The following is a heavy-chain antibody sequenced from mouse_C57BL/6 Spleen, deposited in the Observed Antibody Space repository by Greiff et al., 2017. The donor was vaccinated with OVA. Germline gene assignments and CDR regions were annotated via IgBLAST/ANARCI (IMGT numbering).Heavy chain of an antibody. J-gene: IGHJ2*01. Sequence: EVNVVESGEGLVKPGGSLKLSCAASGFTFSSYAMSWVRQTPEKRLEWVAYISSGGDYNYYADTVQGRFTISRDNARNTLYLQMSSLKSEDTAMYYGTRPFYDYEYYFDYWGQGTTLTVSS. CDR1: GFTFSSYA. CDR3: TRPFYDYEYYFDY. D-gene: IGHD2-4*01. V-gene: IGHV5-9-1*02. CDR2: ISSGGDYN.